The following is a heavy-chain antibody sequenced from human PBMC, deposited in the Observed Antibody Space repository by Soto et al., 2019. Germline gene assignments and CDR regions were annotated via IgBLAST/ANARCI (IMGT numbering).Heavy chain of an antibody. CDR3: ARGRYGDY. Sequence: QVHXVQSXXEVXXPXXXVKVSCKGSGYAXTTYGITWVRQAPGQGLEWMGWISAHNGNTNYAQKLQGRVTVTRDTSTSTAYMELRSLRSDDTAVYYCARGRYGDYWGQGALVTVSS. CDR2: ISAHNGNT. CDR1: GYAXTTYG. J-gene: IGHJ4*02. D-gene: IGHD1-1*01. V-gene: IGHV1-18*01.